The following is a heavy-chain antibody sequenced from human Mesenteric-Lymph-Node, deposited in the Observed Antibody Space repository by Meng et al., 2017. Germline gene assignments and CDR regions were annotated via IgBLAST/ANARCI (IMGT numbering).Heavy chain of an antibody. CDR3: ARERDLFGDVS. CDR2: IHHSGPT. V-gene: IGHV4-38-2*02. CDR1: GFSISSEYY. J-gene: IGHJ5*02. Sequence: SETLSLTCAVSGFSISSEYYWGWIRQPPGKGLEWLGNIHHSGPTYYNPSLKSRLTISVDTSKNQFSLKLSSVTAADTAVYYCARERDLFGDVSWGQGTLVTVSS. D-gene: IGHD3-10*02.